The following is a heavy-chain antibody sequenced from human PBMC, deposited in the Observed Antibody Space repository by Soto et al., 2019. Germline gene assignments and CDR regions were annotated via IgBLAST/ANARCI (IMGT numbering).Heavy chain of an antibody. Sequence: PSETLSLTCTLSGGSISSCYWSWIRQPPGKGLEWIRYIYFSGGTNYNPSLKSRVTISVDTSKNQFSLKLSSVTAADTAVYYCARESRSWYGSIWDYWGQGTLVTVS. D-gene: IGHD6-13*01. CDR3: ARESRSWYGSIWDY. J-gene: IGHJ4*02. V-gene: IGHV4-59*12. CDR2: IYFSGGT. CDR1: GGSISSCY.